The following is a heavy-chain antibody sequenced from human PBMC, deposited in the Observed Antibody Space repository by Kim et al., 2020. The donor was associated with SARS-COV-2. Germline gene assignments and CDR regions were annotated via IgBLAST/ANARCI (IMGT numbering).Heavy chain of an antibody. D-gene: IGHD6-19*01. J-gene: IGHJ6*02. Sequence: GGSLRLSCAASGFTFSSYGMHWVRQAPGKGLEWVAVISYDGSNKYYADSVKGRFTISRDNSKNTLYLQMNSLRAEDTAVYYCAKGGTYSSGWANRLDYYGMDVWGQGTTVTVSS. CDR2: ISYDGSNK. CDR1: GFTFSSYG. V-gene: IGHV3-30*18. CDR3: AKGGTYSSGWANRLDYYGMDV.